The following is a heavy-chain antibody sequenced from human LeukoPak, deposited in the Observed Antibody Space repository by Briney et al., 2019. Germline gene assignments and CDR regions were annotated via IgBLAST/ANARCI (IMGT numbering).Heavy chain of an antibody. Sequence: GESLRLSCAASGFTFTTYWMSWVRQLPGKGLEWVANINQDGTEKYYVDSVKGRFTISRDNAKNSLYLQMNSLRAEDTAVYYCAELGITMIGGVWGKGTTVTISS. D-gene: IGHD3-10*02. CDR1: GFTFTTYW. J-gene: IGHJ6*04. CDR3: AELGITMIGGV. CDR2: INQDGTEK. V-gene: IGHV3-7*01.